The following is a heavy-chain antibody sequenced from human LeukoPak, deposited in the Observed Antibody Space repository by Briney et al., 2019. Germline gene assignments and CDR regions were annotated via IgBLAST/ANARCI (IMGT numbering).Heavy chain of an antibody. J-gene: IGHJ5*02. CDR1: GGSFSGYY. V-gene: IGHV4-34*01. D-gene: IGHD6-6*01. CDR3: ARGGGKQLVARDWFDP. Sequence: SETLSLTCAVYGGSFSGYYWSWIRQPPGKGLEWIGGINHSGSTNYNPSLKSRVTISVDTSKNQFSLKLSSVTAADTAVYYCARGGGKQLVARDWFDPWGQGTLVTVSS. CDR2: INHSGST.